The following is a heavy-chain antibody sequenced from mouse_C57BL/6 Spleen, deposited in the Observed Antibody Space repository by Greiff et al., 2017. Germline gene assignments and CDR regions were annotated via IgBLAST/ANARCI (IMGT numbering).Heavy chain of an antibody. D-gene: IGHD1-1*01. CDR3: ARKFYYGSSYWYFDV. CDR2: ISPNNGGT. Sequence: EVQLQQSGPELVKPGASVKISCTASGYTFTDYYMNWVKQSHGKSLEWIGDISPNNGGTSYNQKFKGKATMTVDKSSSTAYMELRSLTSEDSAVYYCARKFYYGSSYWYFDVWGTGTTVTVAS. CDR1: GYTFTDYY. J-gene: IGHJ1*03. V-gene: IGHV1-26*01.